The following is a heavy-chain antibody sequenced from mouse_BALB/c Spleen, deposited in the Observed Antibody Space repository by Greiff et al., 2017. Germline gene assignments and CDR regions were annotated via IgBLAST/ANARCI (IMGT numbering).Heavy chain of an antibody. CDR3: ARSYWYDGTDWYFDV. J-gene: IGHJ1*01. Sequence: EVQLVESGPELVKPGASVKMSCKASGYTFTSSVMHWVKQKPGQGLEWIGYINPYNDGTKYNEKFKGKATLTGDTSSSTAYVDLSSLTSEDSAVYDGARSYWYDGTDWYFDVWGAGTTVTVSS. V-gene: IGHV1-14*01. CDR1: GYTFTSSV. D-gene: IGHD2-14*01. CDR2: INPYNDGT.